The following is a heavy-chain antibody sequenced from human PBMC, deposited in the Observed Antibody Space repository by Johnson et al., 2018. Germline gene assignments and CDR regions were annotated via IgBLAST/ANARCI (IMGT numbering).Heavy chain of an antibody. CDR3: NRHGGSFSDY. V-gene: IGHV3-73*02. J-gene: IGHJ4*02. D-gene: IGHD1-26*01. CDR2: IRSKTDNYAT. Sequence: EVQLVETGGGLVQPGGSLKLSCAASGFTFSGSAMHWVRPASGKGLEWVGRIRSKTDNYATAYAASVKGRFTISRDDSRNTAYLQMNSLKTEDTAVYYCNRHGGSFSDYWGRGTLVTVSS. CDR1: GFTFSGSA.